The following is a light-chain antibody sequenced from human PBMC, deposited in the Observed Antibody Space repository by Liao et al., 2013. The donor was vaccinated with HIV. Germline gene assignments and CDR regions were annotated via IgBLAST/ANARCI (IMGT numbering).Light chain of an antibody. CDR1: NLGEKS. CDR2: QDN. Sequence: SYDLTQPPSVSVFSGQTASISCSGDNLGEKSASWYQQRPGQSPVLVIYQDNKRPSGIPERFSGSNYGNTATLTISGTQAMDEADYYCQAWDNTLYVFGAGTRVTVL. CDR3: QAWDNTLYV. J-gene: IGLJ1*01. V-gene: IGLV3-1*01.